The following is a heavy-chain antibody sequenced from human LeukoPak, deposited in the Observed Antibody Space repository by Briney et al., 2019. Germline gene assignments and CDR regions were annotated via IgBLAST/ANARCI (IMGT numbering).Heavy chain of an antibody. D-gene: IGHD3-22*01. Sequence: GGSLSLSCAASGFTFSSFGIHWVRQAPGKGLEWLAFIRHDGSNKYYADSVKGRFTISRDNAKNSLFLQMNSLRAEDTAMYYCARGFSTYYYDSSGYSYDWFDPWGQGIQVIVSS. J-gene: IGHJ5*02. CDR3: ARGFSTYYYDSSGYSYDWFDP. CDR1: GFTFSSFG. CDR2: IRHDGSNK. V-gene: IGHV3-30*02.